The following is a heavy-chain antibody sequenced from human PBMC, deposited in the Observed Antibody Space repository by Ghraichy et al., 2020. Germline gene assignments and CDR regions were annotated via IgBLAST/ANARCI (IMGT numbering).Heavy chain of an antibody. D-gene: IGHD2-15*01. CDR1: GGSISSYY. V-gene: IGHV4-59*01. CDR3: AGRYCSGGSCFPGLDY. CDR2: IYYSGST. J-gene: IGHJ4*02. Sequence: SETLSLTCTVSGGSISSYYWSWIRQPPGKGLEWIGYIYYSGSTNYNPSLKSRVTISVDTSKNQFSLKLSSVTAADTAVYYCAGRYCSGGSCFPGLDYWGQGTLVTVSS.